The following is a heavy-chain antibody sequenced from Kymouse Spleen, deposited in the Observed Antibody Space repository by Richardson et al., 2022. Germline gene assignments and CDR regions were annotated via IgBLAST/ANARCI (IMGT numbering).Heavy chain of an antibody. Sequence: EVQLVESGGGLVQPGGSLRLSCAASGFTFSSYAMSWVRQAPGKGLEWVSAISGSGGSTYYADSVKGRFTISRDNSKNTLYLQMNSLRAEDTAVYYCAKGDWNPIYYYYYGMDVWGQGTTVTVSS. CDR2: ISGSGGST. CDR3: AKGDWNPIYYYYYGMDV. D-gene: IGHD1-1*01,IGHD1-20*01,IGHD1-7*01. J-gene: IGHJ6*02. CDR1: GFTFSSYA. V-gene: IGHV3-23*04.